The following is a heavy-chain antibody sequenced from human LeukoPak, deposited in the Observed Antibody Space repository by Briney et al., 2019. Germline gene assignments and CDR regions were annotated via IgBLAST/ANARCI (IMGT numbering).Heavy chain of an antibody. CDR2: IYHSGST. J-gene: IGHJ5*02. D-gene: IGHD3-3*01. V-gene: IGHV4-38-2*02. CDR1: GYSISSGYY. Sequence: PSETLSLTCTVSGYSISSGYYWGWIRQPPGKGLEWIGSIYHSGSTYYNPSLKSRVTISVDTSKNQFSLKLSSVTAADTAVYYCARDSLRFLVTGLNWFDPWGQGTLVTVSS. CDR3: ARDSLRFLVTGLNWFDP.